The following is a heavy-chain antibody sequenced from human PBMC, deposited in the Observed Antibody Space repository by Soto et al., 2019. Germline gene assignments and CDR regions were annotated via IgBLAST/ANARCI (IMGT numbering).Heavy chain of an antibody. D-gene: IGHD3-10*01. CDR1: GYIFTGYS. V-gene: IGHV1-3*01. CDR3: ARDNYYSSSWNNWFGP. J-gene: IGHJ5*02. CDR2: INAGNGNT. Sequence: ASVKVSCKTSGYIFTGYSMYWVRQAPGQRPEWIGWINAGNGNTKYPERIQGRATITRDTSASTVYMELRSLTSEDTAIYYCARDNYYSSSWNNWFGPWGQGTPVTVSS.